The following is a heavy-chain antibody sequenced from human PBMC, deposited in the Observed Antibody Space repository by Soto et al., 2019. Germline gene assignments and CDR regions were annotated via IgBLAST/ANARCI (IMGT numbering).Heavy chain of an antibody. CDR2: IYYSGST. Sequence: SETLSLTCTVSGGSISSGGYYWSWIRQHPGTGLEWIGYIYYSGSTNYNPSLKSRVTISVDTSKNQFSLKLSSVTAADTAVYYCARSGYDSSGYYVTPFYYYYGMDVWGQGTTVTVSS. D-gene: IGHD3-22*01. V-gene: IGHV4-61*08. J-gene: IGHJ6*02. CDR3: ARSGYDSSGYYVTPFYYYYGMDV. CDR1: GGSISSGGYY.